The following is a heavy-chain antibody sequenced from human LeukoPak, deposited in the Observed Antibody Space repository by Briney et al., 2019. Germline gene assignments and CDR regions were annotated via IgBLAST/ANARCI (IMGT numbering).Heavy chain of an antibody. CDR2: IIPILGIA. CDR3: ARADSSGWYEY. CDR1: GGTFSSYA. V-gene: IGHV1-69*04. D-gene: IGHD6-19*01. J-gene: IGHJ4*02. Sequence: ASVEVSCKASGGTFSSYAINWVRQAPGQGLEWMGRIIPILGIANYAQKFQGRVTITADKSTSAAYMELSSLRSEDTAVYYCARADSSGWYEYWGQGTLVTVSS.